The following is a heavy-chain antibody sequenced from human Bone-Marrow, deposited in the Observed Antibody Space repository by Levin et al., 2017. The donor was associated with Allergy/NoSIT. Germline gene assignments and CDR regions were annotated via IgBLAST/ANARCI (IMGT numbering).Heavy chain of an antibody. CDR2: IDQSGNT. V-gene: IGHV4-38-2*01. Sequence: TSETLSLTCAVSNYSISSGFHWGWTRQPPGTGLEWLGSIDQSGNTYYNPPLKSRFTISVDTFKNHFSLRLTSVSGADTAVYYYASTLGYCSGDGCYYYFDYWGQGTLVTVSS. J-gene: IGHJ4*02. CDR3: ASTLGYCSGDGCYYYFDY. D-gene: IGHD2-15*01. CDR1: NYSISSGFH.